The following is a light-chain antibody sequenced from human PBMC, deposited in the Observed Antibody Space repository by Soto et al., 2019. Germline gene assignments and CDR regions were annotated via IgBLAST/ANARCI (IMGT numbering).Light chain of an antibody. CDR1: QSVSSSY. J-gene: IGKJ1*01. Sequence: EIWLTQSPGTLSLSPGERATLSCRASQSVSSSYLAWYPQKPGQAPRLLIYGASSRATGIPERFSGSGSGTDFTLTISRLEPEDFAVYYCQQYGRTFGQGTKVDIK. CDR3: QQYGRT. CDR2: GAS. V-gene: IGKV3-20*01.